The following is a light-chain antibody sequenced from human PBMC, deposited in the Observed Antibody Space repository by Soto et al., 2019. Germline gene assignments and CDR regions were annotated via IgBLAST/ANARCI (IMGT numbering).Light chain of an antibody. Sequence: EILLTHSPATLPLSPGERATLSCRASQNVSRFLAWYQRRPGQAPRLLIYDASNRASDIPARFSGSGSGTDFTLTISSLEPEDSAVYYCQQRSNWPPLTFGGGTKVDIK. J-gene: IGKJ4*01. CDR2: DAS. V-gene: IGKV3-11*01. CDR1: QNVSRF. CDR3: QQRSNWPPLT.